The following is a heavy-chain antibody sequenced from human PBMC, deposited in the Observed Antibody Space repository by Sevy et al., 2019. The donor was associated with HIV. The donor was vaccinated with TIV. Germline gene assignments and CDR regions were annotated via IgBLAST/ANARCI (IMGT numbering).Heavy chain of an antibody. CDR2: FDPEDGET. CDR3: ATTKDYYDSSGSPFDY. CDR1: VYTLIQLP. D-gene: IGHD3-22*01. V-gene: IGHV1-24*01. J-gene: IGHJ4*02. Sequence: ASVKVSCKVSVYTLIQLPMHWVRRAPGKGLEWMGSFDPEDGETRYAQMLQGRVTLTEDTSTNTAYMELRSLRSEDTAVYYCATTKDYYDSSGSPFDYWGQGTLVTVSS.